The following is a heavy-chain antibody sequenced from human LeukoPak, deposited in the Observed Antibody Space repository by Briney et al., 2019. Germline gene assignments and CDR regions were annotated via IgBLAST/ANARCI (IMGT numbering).Heavy chain of an antibody. Sequence: PGGSLRLSCAASGFTLSSYAMSWVRQAPGKGLEWVSAISGSGGSTYYADSVKGRFTISRDNSKNTLYLQMNSLRAEDTAVYYCATPLDAPGTTYYFDYWGQGTLVTVSS. J-gene: IGHJ4*02. CDR3: ATPLDAPGTTYYFDY. D-gene: IGHD1-1*01. V-gene: IGHV3-23*01. CDR1: GFTLSSYA. CDR2: ISGSGGST.